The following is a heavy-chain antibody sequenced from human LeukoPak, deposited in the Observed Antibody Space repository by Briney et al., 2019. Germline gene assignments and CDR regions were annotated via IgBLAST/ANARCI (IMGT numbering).Heavy chain of an antibody. CDR3: ARGDGDTAMVPFDS. Sequence: SETLSLTCTVSAGSISSSSYYWGWIRQPPGKGLEWIGCIFYSESNYYIPSLKSRLTRSVDTPQNQLCLKLSWVTAADTAVYSCARGDGDTAMVPFDSWGQGNLVTVTS. V-gene: IGHV4-39*07. D-gene: IGHD5-18*01. CDR1: AGSISSSSYY. CDR2: IFYSESN. J-gene: IGHJ5*01.